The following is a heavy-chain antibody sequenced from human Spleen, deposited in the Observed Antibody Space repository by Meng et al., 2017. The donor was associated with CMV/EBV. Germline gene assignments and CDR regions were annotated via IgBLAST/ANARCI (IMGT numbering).Heavy chain of an antibody. D-gene: IGHD5-24*01. V-gene: IGHV3-21*01. CDR3: ARYREWLQFGNHFYGMDV. CDR1: VFTFSSYS. CDR2: ISTSSSYI. Sequence: GGSLRLSCAASVFTFSSYSMNWVRQAPGKGLEWVASISTSSSYIYDAESLKGRFTISRDNAKNSLYLEMNSLRVDDTAVYYCARYREWLQFGNHFYGMDVWGQGTTVTVSS. J-gene: IGHJ6*02.